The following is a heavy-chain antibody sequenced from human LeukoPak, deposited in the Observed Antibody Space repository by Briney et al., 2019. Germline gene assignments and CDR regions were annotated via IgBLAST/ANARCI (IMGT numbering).Heavy chain of an antibody. V-gene: IGHV4-38-2*02. Sequence: SETLSLTCTVSGYSISSGYYWAWIRQPPGKGLEWIGSIYHSGSTYYNPSLKSRVTISVDTSKNQFSLKLSSVTAADTAVYYCARRVEDFSYYYMDVWGKGTTVTVSS. CDR2: IYHSGST. CDR3: ARRVEDFSYYYMDV. J-gene: IGHJ6*03. D-gene: IGHD5-24*01. CDR1: GYSISSGYY.